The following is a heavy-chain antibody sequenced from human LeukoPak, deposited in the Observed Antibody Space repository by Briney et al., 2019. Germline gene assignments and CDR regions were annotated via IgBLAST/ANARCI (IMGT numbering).Heavy chain of an antibody. CDR2: MNPNSGNT. CDR3: ASASGGSSVDWFDP. V-gene: IGHV1-8*01. CDR1: GYTFTSYD. Sequence: ASVKVSCKASGYTFTSYDINWVRQATGQGLEWMGWMNPNSGNTGYAQKSQGRVTMTRNTSISTAYMELSSLRSEDTAVYYCASASGGSSVDWFDPWGQGTLVTVSS. D-gene: IGHD2-15*01. J-gene: IGHJ5*02.